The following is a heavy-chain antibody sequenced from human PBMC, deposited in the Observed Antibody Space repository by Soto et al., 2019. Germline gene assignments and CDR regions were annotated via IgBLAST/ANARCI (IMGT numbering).Heavy chain of an antibody. CDR2: ISGSGGST. Sequence: GGSLRLSCAASGFTFSSYAMSWVRQAPGKGLEWVSAISGSGGSTYYADSVKGRFTISRDNSKNTLYLQMNSLRAEDTAVYYCASSVTAPYYYYYYYVDVWGKGTTVTVSS. CDR3: ASSVTAPYYYYYYYVDV. V-gene: IGHV3-23*01. CDR1: GFTFSSYA. J-gene: IGHJ6*03. D-gene: IGHD4-17*01.